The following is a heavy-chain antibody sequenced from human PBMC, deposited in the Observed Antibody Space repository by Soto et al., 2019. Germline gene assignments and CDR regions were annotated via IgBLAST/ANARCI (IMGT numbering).Heavy chain of an antibody. Sequence: SETLSLTCTVSGGSISSYYWSWIRQPPGKGLEWIGSIYYSGSTYYNPSLKSRVTISVDTSKNQFSLKLSSVTAADTAVYYCAGWKRSDYYFDYWGQGTLVTVSS. CDR3: AGWKRSDYYFDY. V-gene: IGHV4-59*05. CDR2: IYYSGST. J-gene: IGHJ4*02. D-gene: IGHD2-21*02. CDR1: GGSISSYY.